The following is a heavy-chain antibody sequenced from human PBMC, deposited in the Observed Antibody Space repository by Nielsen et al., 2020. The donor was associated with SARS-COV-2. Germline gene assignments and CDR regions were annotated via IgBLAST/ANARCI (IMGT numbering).Heavy chain of an antibody. CDR3: ARDRELGY. V-gene: IGHV4-59*13. CDR2: IYYSGST. CDR1: GGSISSYY. D-gene: IGHD1-7*01. Sequence: SETLSLTCTVSGGSISSYYWSWIRQPPGKGLEWIGYIYYSGSTNYNPSLKSRVTISVDTSKNQFSLKLSSVTAADTAVYYCARDRELGYWGQGTLVTVSS. J-gene: IGHJ4*02.